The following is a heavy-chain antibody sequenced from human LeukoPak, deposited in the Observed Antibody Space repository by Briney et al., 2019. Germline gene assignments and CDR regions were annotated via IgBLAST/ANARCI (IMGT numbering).Heavy chain of an antibody. CDR2: ISGSGGST. CDR3: AKHYYDSSGYRA. CDR1: GFTFSSYA. J-gene: IGHJ5*02. V-gene: IGHV3-23*01. D-gene: IGHD3-22*01. Sequence: GGSLRLSCAASGFTFSSYAMSWVRQAPGKGLEWVSAISGSGGSTYYADSVKGRFTISRDNSKNTLYLRMNSLRAEDTAVYYCAKHYYDSSGYRAWGQGTLVTVSS.